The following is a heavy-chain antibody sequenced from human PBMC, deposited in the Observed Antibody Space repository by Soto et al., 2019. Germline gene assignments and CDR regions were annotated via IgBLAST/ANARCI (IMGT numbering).Heavy chain of an antibody. D-gene: IGHD4-17*01. CDR3: ARQSTVFYGDYSTLYDY. V-gene: IGHV4-59*08. J-gene: IGHJ4*02. CDR2: IYYSGST. CDR1: GGSISSYY. Sequence: SDTLSLTCTVSGGSISSYYWSWIRQPPGKGLEWIGYIYYSGSTNYNPSLKSRVTISVDTSKNQFSLKLSSVTAADTAVYYCARQSTVFYGDYSTLYDYWGQGTLVTVSS.